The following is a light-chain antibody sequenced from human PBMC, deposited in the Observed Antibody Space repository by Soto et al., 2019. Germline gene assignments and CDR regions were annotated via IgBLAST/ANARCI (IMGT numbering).Light chain of an antibody. Sequence: EIVLTQSPATLSFSPGERATLSCRASQSVSSYLAWYQQKPGQAPRLLIYDASNRATGIPARFSGSGSGTDFTLTISSLEPEDFAVYYCQLRSNWPPMYTFGQGTKLQIK. CDR1: QSVSSY. V-gene: IGKV3-11*01. CDR2: DAS. J-gene: IGKJ2*01. CDR3: QLRSNWPPMYT.